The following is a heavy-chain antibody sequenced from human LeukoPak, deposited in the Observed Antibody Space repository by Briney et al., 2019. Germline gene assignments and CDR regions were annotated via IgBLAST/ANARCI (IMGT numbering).Heavy chain of an antibody. Sequence: SETLSLTCAVYGGSFSGYYWSWIRQPPGKGLEWIGEINHSGSTNYNPSLKSRVTISIDTSKNQFSLKLSSVTAADTAVYYCARDRVRGNANPYFDYWGQGTLVTVSS. J-gene: IGHJ4*02. CDR3: ARDRVRGNANPYFDY. CDR2: INHSGST. V-gene: IGHV4-34*01. D-gene: IGHD1-1*01. CDR1: GGSFSGYY.